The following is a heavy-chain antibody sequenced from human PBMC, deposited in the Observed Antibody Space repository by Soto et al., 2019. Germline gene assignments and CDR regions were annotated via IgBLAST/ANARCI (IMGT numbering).Heavy chain of an antibody. V-gene: IGHV3-64*01. Sequence: EVQLVESGGGLVQPGGSLRLSCAASGFTFSSYAMHWVRQAPGKGLEYVSAISSNGGSTYYANSVKGRFTIPRDNSKNTLYLQMGSLRAEDMAVYYCARGATRAAAVPPGIFDYWGQGTLVTVSS. D-gene: IGHD6-13*01. J-gene: IGHJ4*02. CDR3: ARGATRAAAVPPGIFDY. CDR2: ISSNGGST. CDR1: GFTFSSYA.